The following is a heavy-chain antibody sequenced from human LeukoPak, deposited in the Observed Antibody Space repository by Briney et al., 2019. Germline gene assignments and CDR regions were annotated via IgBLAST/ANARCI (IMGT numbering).Heavy chain of an antibody. Sequence: GGSLRLSCAASGFTFSSYAMHWVRQAPGKGLEWVAVISYDGSNKYYADSVKGRFTISRDNSKNTLYLQMNSLGAEDTAVYYCAKAAYGDYYFDYWGQGTLVTVSS. CDR1: GFTFSSYA. V-gene: IGHV3-30-3*01. CDR3: AKAAYGDYYFDY. D-gene: IGHD4-17*01. CDR2: ISYDGSNK. J-gene: IGHJ4*02.